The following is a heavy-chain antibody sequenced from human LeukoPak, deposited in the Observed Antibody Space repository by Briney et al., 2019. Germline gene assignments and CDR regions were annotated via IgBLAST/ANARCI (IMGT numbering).Heavy chain of an antibody. D-gene: IGHD3-16*01. CDR1: GFSFTSYW. Sequence: GESLKIPCKGSGFSFTSYWISWVRQMPGKGLEWMGRIGPSDSSTNYSPSFQGHVTISADKSIITASLQWSSPKASDTAMYYCARQGGVGALDMWGQETMVTVSS. V-gene: IGHV5-10-1*01. CDR2: IGPSDSST. J-gene: IGHJ3*02. CDR3: ARQGGVGALDM.